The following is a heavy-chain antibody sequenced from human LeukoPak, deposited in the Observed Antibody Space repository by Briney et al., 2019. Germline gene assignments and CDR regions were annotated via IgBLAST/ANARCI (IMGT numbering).Heavy chain of an antibody. CDR1: GYTFTSYY. V-gene: IGHV1-46*01. J-gene: IGHJ4*02. Sequence: GASVKVSCKASGYTFTSYYMHWVRQAPGQGLEWMGIINPSGGSTSYAQKFQGRVTMTRDTSTSTVYMELSSLRSEDTAVYYCARDLPGYGDYGPGGYWGQGTLVTVSS. D-gene: IGHD4-17*01. CDR2: INPSGGST. CDR3: ARDLPGYGDYGPGGY.